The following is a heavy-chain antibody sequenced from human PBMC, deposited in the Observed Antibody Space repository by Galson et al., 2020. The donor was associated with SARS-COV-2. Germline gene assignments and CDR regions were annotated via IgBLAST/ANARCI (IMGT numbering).Heavy chain of an antibody. D-gene: IGHD2-15*01. CDR3: ARADHIVVVVAATQSQKVFHYGMDV. CDR1: GFTFSNYA. J-gene: IGHJ6*02. V-gene: IGHV3-30*04. CDR2: ISYDGSNE. Sequence: GESLKISCAASGFTFSNYAMHWVRQAPGKGLEWVAVISYDGSNEYYADSVKGRFTISRDNSKNTLYLQMNSLRAEDTAVYYCARADHIVVVVAATQSQKVFHYGMDVWGQGTTVTVSS.